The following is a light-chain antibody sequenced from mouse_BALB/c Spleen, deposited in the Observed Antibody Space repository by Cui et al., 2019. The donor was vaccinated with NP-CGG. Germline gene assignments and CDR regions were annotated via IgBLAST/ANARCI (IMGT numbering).Light chain of an antibody. CDR2: GTN. V-gene: IGLV1*01. CDR3: ALWYSNHWV. CDR1: TGAVTTSNY. J-gene: IGLJ1*01. Sequence: QAVVTQESVLTTSHGETVTLTCRSSTGAVTTSNYANWVQEKPDHLFTGLIGGTNNRTPGVPARFSGSLIGGKAALTITGAQIEDEARYFCALWYSNHWVFGGGTKLTVL.